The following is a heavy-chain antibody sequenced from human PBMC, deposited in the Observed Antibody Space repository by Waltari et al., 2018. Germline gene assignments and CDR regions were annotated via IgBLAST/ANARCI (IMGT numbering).Heavy chain of an antibody. CDR3: ARDRGYSSLDY. Sequence: EVALVQSGGGLVQPGGSLSLSCAASGFTFGGSWMTWVRQIPGKGLGWGADMSHDGSKVYYVDSGKGRFTISRDNTKNSLSLQMEGLKLEDTAIYYCARDRGYSSLDYWGQGALVTVSS. CDR1: GFTFGGSW. CDR2: MSHDGSKV. D-gene: IGHD3-22*01. V-gene: IGHV3-7*01. J-gene: IGHJ4*02.